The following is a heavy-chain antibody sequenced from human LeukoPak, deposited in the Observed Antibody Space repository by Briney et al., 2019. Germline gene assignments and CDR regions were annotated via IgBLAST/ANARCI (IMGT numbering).Heavy chain of an antibody. Sequence: GSLRLSCAASGFTFSSYEMNWVRQAPGKGLEWVSYISSSGSTIYYAGSVKGRFTISRDNAKNSLYLQMNSLRAEDTAVYYCARGQYYYDSSGYSPLDYWGQGTLVTVSS. J-gene: IGHJ4*02. D-gene: IGHD3-22*01. CDR1: GFTFSSYE. V-gene: IGHV3-48*03. CDR2: ISSSGSTI. CDR3: ARGQYYYDSSGYSPLDY.